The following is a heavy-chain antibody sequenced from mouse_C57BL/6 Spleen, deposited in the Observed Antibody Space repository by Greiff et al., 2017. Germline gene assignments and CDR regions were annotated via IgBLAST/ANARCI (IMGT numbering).Heavy chain of an antibody. J-gene: IGHJ4*01. D-gene: IGHD1-1*01. CDR3: VRVTTVVAGKVMHY. Sequence: EVQLVESGGGLVQPKGSLKLSCAASGFTFNTYAMHWVRQATGQGLEWVARIRSKSSNYATYYADSVKDRFTSSRDDSQSMLYLQMNNLKTEDTAMDYGVRVTTVVAGKVMHYWGQGTSVTVSS. V-gene: IGHV10-3*01. CDR2: IRSKSSNYAT. CDR1: GFTFNTYA.